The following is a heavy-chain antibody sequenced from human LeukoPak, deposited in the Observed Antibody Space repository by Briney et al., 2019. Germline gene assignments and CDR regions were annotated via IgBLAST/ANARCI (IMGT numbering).Heavy chain of an antibody. CDR2: ISSSSSYI. CDR1: GFTFSSYS. V-gene: IGHV3-21*04. Sequence: GGSLRLSCAASGFTFSSYSMNWVRQAPGKGLEWVSSISSSSSYIYYADSVKGRFTISRDNSKNSLYLQMNSLRTEDTALYYCAKDGIDYYGSGSYLFGMDVWGQGTTVTVSS. D-gene: IGHD3-10*01. J-gene: IGHJ6*02. CDR3: AKDGIDYYGSGSYLFGMDV.